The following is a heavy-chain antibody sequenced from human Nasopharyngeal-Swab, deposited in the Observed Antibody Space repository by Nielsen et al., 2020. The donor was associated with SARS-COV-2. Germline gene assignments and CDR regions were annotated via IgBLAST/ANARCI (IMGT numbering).Heavy chain of an antibody. J-gene: IGHJ4*02. Sequence: WIRQPPGKGLEWVAVISYDGSNKYYADSVKGRFTISRDNSKNTLYLQMNSLRAEDTAVYYCARVWVGATNYWGQGTLVTVSS. D-gene: IGHD1-26*01. CDR2: ISYDGSNK. V-gene: IGHV3-30-3*01. CDR3: ARVWVGATNY.